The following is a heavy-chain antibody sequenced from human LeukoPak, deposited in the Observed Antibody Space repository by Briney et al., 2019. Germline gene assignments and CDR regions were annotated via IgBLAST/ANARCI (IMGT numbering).Heavy chain of an antibody. CDR3: ARHVDCSSTSCRIRRHDY. V-gene: IGHV4-34*01. Sequence: SETLSLTCAVYGGSFSGYYWSWIRQPPGKGLEWIGEINHSGSTNYNPSLKSRVTISVDTSKNQFSLKLSSVTAADTAVYYCARHVDCSSTSCRIRRHDYWGQGTLVTVSS. CDR1: GGSFSGYY. D-gene: IGHD2-2*01. CDR2: INHSGST. J-gene: IGHJ4*02.